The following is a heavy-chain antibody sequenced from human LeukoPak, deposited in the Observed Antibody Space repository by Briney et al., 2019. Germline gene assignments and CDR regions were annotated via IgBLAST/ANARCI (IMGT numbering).Heavy chain of an antibody. CDR3: AREYSSSGNWFDP. Sequence: PSETLSLTCTVSGGSISSSSYYWGWIRQPPGKGLEWIGSIYYSGSTYYNPSLKSRVTISVGTSKNQFSLKLSSVTAADTAVYYCAREYSSSGNWFDPWGQGTLVTVSS. D-gene: IGHD6-6*01. V-gene: IGHV4-39*07. CDR1: GGSISSSSYY. CDR2: IYYSGST. J-gene: IGHJ5*02.